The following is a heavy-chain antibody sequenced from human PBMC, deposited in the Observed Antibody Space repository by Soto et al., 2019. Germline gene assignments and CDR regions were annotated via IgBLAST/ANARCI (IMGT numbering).Heavy chain of an antibody. J-gene: IGHJ4*02. CDR2: ISGSGGTT. V-gene: IGHV3-23*01. Sequence: GGSLRLSCAASGFTFSSYAMSWVRQAPGKGLEWVSSISGSGGTTYYADSVKGRFTISRDNSKNTIYLHMNSLRAEDTAVYYCAKRPGSQPKFFFDYWGQGTLVTVSS. CDR3: AKRPGSQPKFFFDY. D-gene: IGHD1-26*01. CDR1: GFTFSSYA.